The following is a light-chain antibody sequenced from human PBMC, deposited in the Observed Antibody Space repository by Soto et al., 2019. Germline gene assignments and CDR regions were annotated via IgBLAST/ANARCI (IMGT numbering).Light chain of an antibody. CDR1: QSISTY. J-gene: IGKJ4*01. Sequence: DIQMTQSPSSLSASIGDRITITCRASQSISTYLNWYQQKPGKAPSLLIYGASTLQSGVPSRFSGSGSATDFTLTISSLQPEDFATYYCQQTFITPPLTFGGETKVEIK. CDR3: QQTFITPPLT. V-gene: IGKV1-39*01. CDR2: GAS.